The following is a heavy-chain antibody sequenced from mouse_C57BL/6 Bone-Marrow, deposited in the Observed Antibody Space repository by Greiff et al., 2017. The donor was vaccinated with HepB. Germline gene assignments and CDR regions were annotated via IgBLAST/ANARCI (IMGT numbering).Heavy chain of an antibody. CDR2: IHPNSGST. V-gene: IGHV1-64*01. CDR3: ARLGYSNSYYFDY. J-gene: IGHJ2*01. D-gene: IGHD2-5*01. Sequence: VQLQQSGAELVKPGASVKLSCKASGYTFTSYWMHWVKQRPGQGLEWIGMIHPNSGSTNYNEKFKSKATLTVDKSSSTAYMQLSSLTSEDSAVYYCARLGYSNSYYFDYWGQGTTLTVSS. CDR1: GYTFTSYW.